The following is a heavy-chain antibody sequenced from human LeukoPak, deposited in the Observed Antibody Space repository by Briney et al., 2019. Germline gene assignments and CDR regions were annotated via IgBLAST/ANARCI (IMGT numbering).Heavy chain of an antibody. CDR1: GGTFSSYA. CDR3: AIALRYFDWLLSYIDY. CDR2: IIPIFGTA. Sequence: SVKVSCKASGGTFSSYAISWVRQAPGQGLEWMGGIIPIFGTANYAQKFQGRVTITADKSTSTAYMELSSLRSEDTAVYYCAIALRYFDWLLSYIDYWGQGTLVTVSS. D-gene: IGHD3-9*01. J-gene: IGHJ4*02. V-gene: IGHV1-69*06.